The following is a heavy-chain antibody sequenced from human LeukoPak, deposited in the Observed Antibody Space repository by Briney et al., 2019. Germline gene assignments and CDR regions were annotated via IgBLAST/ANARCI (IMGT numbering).Heavy chain of an antibody. Sequence: SETLSLTCAVSGYSISSGYYWGWIRQPPGKGLEWIGEINHSGSTNYNPSLKSRVTISVDTSKNQFSLKLSSVTAADTAVYYCARGSLWFGEPTWGQGTLVTVSS. CDR3: ARGSLWFGEPT. J-gene: IGHJ5*02. CDR2: INHSGST. CDR1: GYSISSGYY. V-gene: IGHV4-38-2*01. D-gene: IGHD3-10*01.